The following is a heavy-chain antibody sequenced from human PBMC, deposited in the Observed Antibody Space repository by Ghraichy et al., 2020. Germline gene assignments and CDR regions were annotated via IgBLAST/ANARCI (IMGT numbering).Heavy chain of an antibody. CDR2: MNPNSGNT. V-gene: IGHV1-8*01. Sequence: ASVKVSCKASGYNFSSSVINWVRQSPGQGLEWMGWMNPNSGNTDYAQKFQGRVTMTRNTSISTAYMELSSLRSEDTAVYYCARTRVGAFDIWGQGTMVTVSS. D-gene: IGHD2-2*01. CDR1: GYNFSSSV. CDR3: ARTRVGAFDI. J-gene: IGHJ3*02.